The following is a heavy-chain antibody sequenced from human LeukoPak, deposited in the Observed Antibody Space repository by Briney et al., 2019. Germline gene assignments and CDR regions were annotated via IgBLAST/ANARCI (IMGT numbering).Heavy chain of an antibody. V-gene: IGHV4/OR15-8*01. CDR3: ARGLVATIRDYYYYMDV. CDR2: IYHSGTT. D-gene: IGHD5-12*01. CDR1: GDSISSDNW. Sequence: SETLSLTCDVSGDSISSDNWWSWVRQPPGKGLEWIGEIYHSGTTNYNPSLKSRVTISVDKSKNQFSLKLSSVTAADTAVYYCARGLVATIRDYYYYMDVWGKGTTVTVSS. J-gene: IGHJ6*03.